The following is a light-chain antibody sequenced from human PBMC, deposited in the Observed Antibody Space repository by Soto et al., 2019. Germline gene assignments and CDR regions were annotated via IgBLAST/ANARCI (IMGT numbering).Light chain of an antibody. CDR1: SSDVGGYNY. V-gene: IGLV2-8*01. Sequence: ALTQPPSASGSPGQSVTISCTGTSSDVGGYNYVSWYQQHPGKAPKLMIYEVTTRPSGVPDRFSGSKSGNTASLTVSGLQAEDEADYYCSSYAGSNNLVFGGGTKVTVL. J-gene: IGLJ2*01. CDR2: EVT. CDR3: SSYAGSNNLV.